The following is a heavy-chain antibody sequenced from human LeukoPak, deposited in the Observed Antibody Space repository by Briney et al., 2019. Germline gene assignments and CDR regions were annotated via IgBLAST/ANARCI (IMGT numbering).Heavy chain of an antibody. CDR3: ARSGREDPGWYYFDY. Sequence: SSVKVSCKASGGTFSSYAISWVRQAPGQGLEWMGGIIPIFGTANYAQKFQGRVTITADESTSTAYMERSSLRSEDTAVYYCARSGREDPGWYYFDYWGQGTLVTVSS. V-gene: IGHV1-69*01. CDR2: IIPIFGTA. D-gene: IGHD2-15*01. CDR1: GGTFSSYA. J-gene: IGHJ4*02.